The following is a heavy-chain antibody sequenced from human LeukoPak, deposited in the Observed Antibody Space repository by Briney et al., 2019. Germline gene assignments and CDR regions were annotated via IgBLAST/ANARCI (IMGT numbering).Heavy chain of an antibody. V-gene: IGHV4-34*01. CDR3: ARGRTGAAALDF. D-gene: IGHD2-2*01. J-gene: IGHJ4*02. CDR1: GGSFSGHY. CDR2: STHSGST. Sequence: SETLSLTCAVSGGSFSGHYWTWIRQSPGKGLEWIGESTHSGSTNYNPSLKSRVTISVDTSKSQFSLKLTSVTAADTAVYHCARGRTGAAALDFWGPGTLVTVSS.